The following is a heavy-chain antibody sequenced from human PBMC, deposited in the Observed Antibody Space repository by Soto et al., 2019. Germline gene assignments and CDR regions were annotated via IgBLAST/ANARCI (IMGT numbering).Heavy chain of an antibody. CDR2: ISGSGGST. CDR3: AKHEIVVVLAATHTDWYLDL. D-gene: IGHD2-15*01. J-gene: IGHJ2*01. CDR1: GFTFSPYA. Sequence: GGSLRLSCAASGFTFSPYAMSWVRQAPGKGLEWGSAISGSGGSTYYADSVKGRFTISRDNSKNTLYLQMTSLRADDTAVYYCAKHEIVVVLAATHTDWYLDLWGRGTLVTVSS. V-gene: IGHV3-23*01.